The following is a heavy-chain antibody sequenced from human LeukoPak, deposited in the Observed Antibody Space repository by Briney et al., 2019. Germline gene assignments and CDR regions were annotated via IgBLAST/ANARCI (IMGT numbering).Heavy chain of an antibody. CDR2: INTSGGT. Sequence: SETLSLTCTVSGGSISSYYWSWIRQSAGKGLEWIGRINTSGGTNYNPSLKRRVTMSLDTSKNQLSLKLRSVTAADTAIYYCARAERQLALDAFDIWGQGTMVTVSS. CDR3: ARAERQLALDAFDI. J-gene: IGHJ3*02. V-gene: IGHV4-4*07. D-gene: IGHD1-1*01. CDR1: GGSISSYY.